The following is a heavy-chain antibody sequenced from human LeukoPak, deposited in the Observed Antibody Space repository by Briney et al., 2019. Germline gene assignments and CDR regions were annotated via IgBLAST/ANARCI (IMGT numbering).Heavy chain of an antibody. CDR1: GYTFTGYY. J-gene: IGHJ1*01. D-gene: IGHD1-26*01. Sequence: SVKVSCKASGYTFTGYYMHWVRQAPGQGLEWVGWINPRSGGTDYAQRLQGRVSMTTDTSIATAYMELSRLTSDDTAIYYCARGTIGGYSSVHDWGQGTLLIVSS. V-gene: IGHV1-2*02. CDR2: INPRSGGT. CDR3: ARGTIGGYSSVHD.